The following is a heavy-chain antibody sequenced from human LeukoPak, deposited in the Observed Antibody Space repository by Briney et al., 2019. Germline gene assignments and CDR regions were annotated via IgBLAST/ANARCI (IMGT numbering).Heavy chain of an antibody. CDR2: IRETSSFM. V-gene: IGHV3-48*01. CDR1: GLTFSSYS. Sequence: PGGSLRLSCAASGLTFSSYSMNWVRQAPGKGLEWISYIRETSSFMYYADFVKGRFTISRDNAKNSLYLQMSSLRAEDTAVCYCARRLNCWGQGTLVTVSS. J-gene: IGHJ4*02. CDR3: ARRLNC.